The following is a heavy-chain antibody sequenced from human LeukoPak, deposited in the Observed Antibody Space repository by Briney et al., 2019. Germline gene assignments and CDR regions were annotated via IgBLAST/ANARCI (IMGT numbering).Heavy chain of an antibody. CDR1: GFTFSSHS. J-gene: IGHJ3*01. D-gene: IGHD7-27*01. CDR2: IDSGSGNI. Sequence: GGALRLSCAASGFTFSSHSMNWVRQAPGKGLKWVSYIDSGSGNIYYRDSVKGRFTISRDNAQNSLYLQMDSLRDEDTAVYYCAREDDDWGPNTLDVWGQGTVVTVS. V-gene: IGHV3-48*02. CDR3: AREDDDWGPNTLDV.